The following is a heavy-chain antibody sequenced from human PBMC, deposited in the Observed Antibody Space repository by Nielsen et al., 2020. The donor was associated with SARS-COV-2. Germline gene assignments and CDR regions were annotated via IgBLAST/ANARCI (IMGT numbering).Heavy chain of an antibody. Sequence: GGSLRLSCTASGLTLSTFWMHWVRQVPGKGLVWVARINPDGTSISYADSVKGRFTISRDNAKNTLYLQMNSLRAEDTAVYYCARLWDDGYYFDTGPYDYWGQGTLVTVSS. CDR2: INPDGTSI. CDR1: GLTLSTFW. J-gene: IGHJ4*02. CDR3: ARLWDDGYYFDTGPYDY. D-gene: IGHD3-22*01. V-gene: IGHV3-74*01.